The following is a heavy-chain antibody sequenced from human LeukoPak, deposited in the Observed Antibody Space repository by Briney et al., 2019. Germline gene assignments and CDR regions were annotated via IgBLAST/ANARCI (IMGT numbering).Heavy chain of an antibody. CDR1: GGSFSGYY. D-gene: IGHD6-19*01. CDR3: ALRIAVAGTAFDY. CDR2: INHSGST. J-gene: IGHJ4*02. Sequence: NPSETLSVTCAVYGGSFSGYYWSWIRQPPGKGLEWIGEINHSGSTNYNPSLKSRVTISVGTSKNQFSLKLSSVTAADTAVYYCALRIAVAGTAFDYWGQGTLVTVSS. V-gene: IGHV4-34*01.